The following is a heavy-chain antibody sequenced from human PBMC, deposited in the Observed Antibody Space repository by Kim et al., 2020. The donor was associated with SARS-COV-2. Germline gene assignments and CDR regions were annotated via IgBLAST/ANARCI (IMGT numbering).Heavy chain of an antibody. Sequence: ASVKVSCKASGYTFTSYGISWVRQAPGQGLEWMGWISAYNGNTNYAQKLQGRVTMTTDTSTSTAYMELRSLRSDDTAVYYCARDLWAIAAAGMSVWDYWGQGTLVTVSS. V-gene: IGHV1-18*01. J-gene: IGHJ4*02. CDR3: ARDLWAIAAAGMSVWDY. CDR1: GYTFTSYG. CDR2: ISAYNGNT. D-gene: IGHD6-13*01.